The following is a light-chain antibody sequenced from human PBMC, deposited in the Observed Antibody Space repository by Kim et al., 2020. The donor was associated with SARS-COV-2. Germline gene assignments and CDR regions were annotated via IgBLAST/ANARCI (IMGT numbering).Light chain of an antibody. V-gene: IGKV4-1*01. CDR2: WAS. CDR1: QTVLENSNNKNY. Sequence: RATLNGKSSQTVLENSNNKNYLAWYQQKPEQAPKLLIYWASIRESGVSDRFSGSGSETDFTLTISSLQAEDVAVYYCQQYYSTPPSIGKGTKLEI. CDR3: QQYYSTPPS. J-gene: IGKJ2*03.